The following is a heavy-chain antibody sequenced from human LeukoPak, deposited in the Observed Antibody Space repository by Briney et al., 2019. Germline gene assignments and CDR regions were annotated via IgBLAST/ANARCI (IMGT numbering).Heavy chain of an antibody. CDR2: IYYSGST. Sequence: SETLSLTCTVSGGSISSYYWSWTRQPPGKGLEWIGYIYYSGSTNYNPSLKSRVTISVDTSKNQFSLKLSSVTAADTAVYYCARRHYYDSSGYFDYWGQGTLVTVSS. J-gene: IGHJ4*02. D-gene: IGHD3-22*01. CDR3: ARRHYYDSSGYFDY. CDR1: GGSISSYY. V-gene: IGHV4-59*08.